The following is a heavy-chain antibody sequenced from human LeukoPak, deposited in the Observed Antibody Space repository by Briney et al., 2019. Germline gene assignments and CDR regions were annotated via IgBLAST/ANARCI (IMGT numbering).Heavy chain of an antibody. CDR2: IKQDGSEK. CDR3: ARDYSSSWYDYYYYYMDV. CDR1: GFIFSSYS. D-gene: IGHD6-13*01. J-gene: IGHJ6*03. Sequence: PGGSLRLSCAASGFIFSSYSMNWVRQAPGKGLEWVANIKQDGSEKYYVDSVKGRFTISRDNAKNSLYLQMNSLRAEDTAVYYCARDYSSSWYDYYYYYMDVWGKGTTVTVSS. V-gene: IGHV3-7*01.